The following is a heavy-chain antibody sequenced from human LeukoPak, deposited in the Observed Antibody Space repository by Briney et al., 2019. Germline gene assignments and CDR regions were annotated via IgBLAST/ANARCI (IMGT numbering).Heavy chain of an antibody. D-gene: IGHD2-15*01. V-gene: IGHV3-23*01. CDR3: AQDIVVVVAALSVYMDV. Sequence: GGSLRLSCAASGFTFSNYAMSGGPQAPRKRQMKIPGIGGSGGRTYSAGSVKGRFTISRDNSKNTLYLQMNSLRAEDTAVYYCAQDIVVVVAALSVYMDVWGKGTTVTVSS. CDR2: IGGSGGRT. J-gene: IGHJ6*03. CDR1: GFTFSNYA.